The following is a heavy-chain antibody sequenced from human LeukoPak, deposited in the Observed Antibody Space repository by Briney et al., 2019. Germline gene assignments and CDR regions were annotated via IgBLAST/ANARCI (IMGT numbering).Heavy chain of an antibody. CDR2: ISGSGGST. V-gene: IGHV3-23*01. CDR3: ANLSPYSGSSFDY. D-gene: IGHD1-26*01. Sequence: GGSLRLSCAASGYTFSSYAMSWVRQAPGKGLEWVSAISGSGGSTYYADSVKGRFTISRDNSKNTLYLQMNSLRAEDTAVYYCANLSPYSGSSFDYWGQGTLVTVSS. J-gene: IGHJ4*02. CDR1: GYTFSSYA.